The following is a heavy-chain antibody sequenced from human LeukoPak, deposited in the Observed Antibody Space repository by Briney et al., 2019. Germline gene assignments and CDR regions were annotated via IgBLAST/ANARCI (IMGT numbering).Heavy chain of an antibody. V-gene: IGHV4-4*07. CDR2: IYTSGST. CDR1: GGSISSYY. Sequence: PSETLSLTCTVSGGSISSYYWSWIRQPAGKGLEWIGRIYTSGSTNYNPSLKSRVTMSVDTSKSQFSLKLSSVTAADTAVYYCARETTIFGVIGDWFDPWGQGTLVTVSS. CDR3: ARETTIFGVIGDWFDP. D-gene: IGHD3-3*01. J-gene: IGHJ5*02.